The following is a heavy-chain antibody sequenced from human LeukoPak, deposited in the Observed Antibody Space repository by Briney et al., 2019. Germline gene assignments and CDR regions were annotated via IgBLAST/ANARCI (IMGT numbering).Heavy chain of an antibody. D-gene: IGHD1-26*01. Sequence: GESLKISFKGSGYSFTSYWIGWVRQMPGKGLEWMGIIYPGDSDTRYSPSFQGQVTISADKSISTAYLQWSSLKASDTAMYYCARRIVGVYDAFDIWGQGTMVTVSS. V-gene: IGHV5-51*01. J-gene: IGHJ3*02. CDR2: IYPGDSDT. CDR1: GYSFTSYW. CDR3: ARRIVGVYDAFDI.